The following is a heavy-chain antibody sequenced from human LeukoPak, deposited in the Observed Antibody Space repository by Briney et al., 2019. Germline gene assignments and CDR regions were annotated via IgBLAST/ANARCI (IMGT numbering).Heavy chain of an antibody. Sequence: GGSLRLSCAASGFTFNIYGMHWVRQAPGKGLEWVAFIRYDGGNKYYTDSVKGRFTISRDNSKNTLYLQMDSLRAEDTAVYYCAKDQGGAGTNPDYWGQGTLVTVSS. CDR2: IRYDGGNK. CDR3: AKDQGGAGTNPDY. V-gene: IGHV3-30*02. D-gene: IGHD1-26*01. J-gene: IGHJ4*02. CDR1: GFTFNIYG.